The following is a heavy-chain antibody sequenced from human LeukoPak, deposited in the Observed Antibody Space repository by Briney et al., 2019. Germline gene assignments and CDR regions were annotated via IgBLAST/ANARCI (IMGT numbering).Heavy chain of an antibody. CDR1: GFTFSSYW. J-gene: IGHJ6*03. CDR2: IKQDGSEK. Sequence: GGSLRLSCAASGFTFSSYWMSWVRQAPGKGLEWVANIKQDGSEKYYVDSVKGRFTISRDNAKNSLYLQMNSLRAEDTAVYYCARDRYSGGIAARHPYYYYYMDVWGKGTTVTVSS. V-gene: IGHV3-7*01. CDR3: ARDRYSGGIAARHPYYYYYMDV. D-gene: IGHD6-6*01.